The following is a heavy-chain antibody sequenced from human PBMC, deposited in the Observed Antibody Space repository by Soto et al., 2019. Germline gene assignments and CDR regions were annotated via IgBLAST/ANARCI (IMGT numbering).Heavy chain of an antibody. CDR1: GFTFSNYA. V-gene: IGHV3-48*01. CDR2: ISTGDSPI. D-gene: IGHD3-22*01. J-gene: IGHJ4*02. Sequence: EVQLVESGGALVQPGGSLRLSCAASGFTFSNYAMNWVRQAPGKGLEWVSYISTGDSPIYYADSVKGRFTISRDNAKKSLYLQMISLRAEDTAVYYCATVCRFRSGSNSLYWGRGTLVTVSS. CDR3: ATVCRFRSGSNSLY.